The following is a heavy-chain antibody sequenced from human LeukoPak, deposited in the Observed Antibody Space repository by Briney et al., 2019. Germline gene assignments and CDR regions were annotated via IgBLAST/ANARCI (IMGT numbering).Heavy chain of an antibody. CDR2: IKQDGSEK. J-gene: IGHJ4*02. Sequence: PGGSLRLSCSASGFIFYSYAMHWVRQAPGKGLEWVANIKQDGSEKYYADSVKGRFTISRDNAKNSLYLQMNTLRVEDTAVYYCAQGGATISDYWGQGTLVTVSS. V-gene: IGHV3-7*01. CDR1: GFIFYSYA. D-gene: IGHD5-12*01. CDR3: AQGGATISDY.